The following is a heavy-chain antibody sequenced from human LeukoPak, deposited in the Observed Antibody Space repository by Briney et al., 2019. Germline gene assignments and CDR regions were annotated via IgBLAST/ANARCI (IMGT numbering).Heavy chain of an antibody. Sequence: GGSLRLSCAASGFTISSYWMNWVRQAPGKGLEWVANIKQDGSEKYYGDSVKGRFTISRDNAKNSLYLQMNSLRAEDTAVYYCARSAGIVVPAAKSLGYWGQGTLVTVSS. CDR1: GFTISSYW. CDR2: IKQDGSEK. CDR3: ARSAGIVVPAAKSLGY. J-gene: IGHJ4*02. V-gene: IGHV3-7*01. D-gene: IGHD2-2*01.